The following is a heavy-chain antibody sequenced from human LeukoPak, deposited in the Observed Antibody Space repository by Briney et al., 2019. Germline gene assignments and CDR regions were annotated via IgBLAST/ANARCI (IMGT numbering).Heavy chain of an antibody. V-gene: IGHV4-39*07. CDR3: ARASHDYGDYSHFDY. CDR1: GGSISSSSYY. J-gene: IGHJ4*02. CDR2: IYHSGST. Sequence: SETLSLTCTVSGGSISSSSYYWGWIRRPPGKGLEWIGSIYHSGSTNYNPSLKTRVTISVDKSKNQFSLKLSSVTAADTAVYYCARASHDYGDYSHFDYWGQGTLVTVSS. D-gene: IGHD4-17*01.